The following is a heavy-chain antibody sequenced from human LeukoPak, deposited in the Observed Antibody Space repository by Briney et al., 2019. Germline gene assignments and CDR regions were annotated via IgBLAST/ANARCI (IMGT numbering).Heavy chain of an antibody. J-gene: IGHJ4*02. CDR1: GFNFDNFA. CDR2: ISHDGRTK. Sequence: GGSLTLSCVVSGFNFDNFAMYWVREPLGTGLGWVSLISHDGRTKYYADSMKGRITISRDNSKNTLFLQMNNLRSEDTAVYFCARPSPPGDGYNPPDHWGQGTLVTVSS. CDR3: ARPSPPGDGYNPPDH. D-gene: IGHD5-24*01. V-gene: IGHV3-30*04.